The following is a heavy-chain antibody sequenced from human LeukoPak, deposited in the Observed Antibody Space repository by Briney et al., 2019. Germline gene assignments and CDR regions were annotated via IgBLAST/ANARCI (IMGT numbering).Heavy chain of an antibody. D-gene: IGHD5-24*01. Sequence: ASVKVSCKASGGTFSSYAISWVRQAPGQGLEWMGGIIPIFGTANYAPKFQGRVTITADESTSTAYMELSSLRSEDTAVYYCARAGKMATITTYFDYWGQGTLVTVSS. CDR1: GGTFSSYA. CDR2: IIPIFGTA. CDR3: ARAGKMATITTYFDY. V-gene: IGHV1-69*13. J-gene: IGHJ4*02.